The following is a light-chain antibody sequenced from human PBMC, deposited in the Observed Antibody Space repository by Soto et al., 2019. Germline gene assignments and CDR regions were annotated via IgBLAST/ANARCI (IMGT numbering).Light chain of an antibody. CDR1: QVISNY. V-gene: IGKV1-27*01. J-gene: IGKJ2*01. CDR3: QQYNSYSYT. Sequence: DIQMTQSPSSLSASVGDRVTITCRASQVISNYLAWYHQKPGKVPKLLIYAASTLQSGVPPRFSGSGSGTEFTLTISSLQPDDFATYYCQQYNSYSYTFGQGTK. CDR2: AAS.